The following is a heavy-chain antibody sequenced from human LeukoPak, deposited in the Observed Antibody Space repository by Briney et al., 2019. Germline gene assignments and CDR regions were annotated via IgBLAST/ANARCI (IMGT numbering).Heavy chain of an antibody. CDR1: GGTFSSYA. Sequence: SVAVSCKASGGTFSSYAISWVRQAPGQGLEWMGRIIPILGIANYAQKFQGRVTITADKSTSTAYMELSSLRSEDTAVYYCARERYSSSLNWFDPWGQGTLVTVSS. CDR3: ARERYSSSLNWFDP. J-gene: IGHJ5*02. CDR2: IIPILGIA. D-gene: IGHD6-13*01. V-gene: IGHV1-69*04.